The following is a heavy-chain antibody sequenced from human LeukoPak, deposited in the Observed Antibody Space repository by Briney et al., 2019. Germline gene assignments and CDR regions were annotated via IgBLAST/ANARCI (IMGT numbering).Heavy chain of an antibody. Sequence: GASVKVSCKASGYTFTGYYMHWVRQAPGQGLEWMGWINPNSGGTNYAQKFQGRVTTTRDTSISTAYMELSRLRSDDTAVYYCARDLTYYDFWSGYPLAVFWGQGTLVTVSS. CDR1: GYTFTGYY. D-gene: IGHD3-3*01. V-gene: IGHV1-2*02. J-gene: IGHJ4*02. CDR2: INPNSGGT. CDR3: ARDLTYYDFWSGYPLAVF.